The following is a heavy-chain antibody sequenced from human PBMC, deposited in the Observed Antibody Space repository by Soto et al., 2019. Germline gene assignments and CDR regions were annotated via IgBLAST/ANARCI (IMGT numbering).Heavy chain of an antibody. J-gene: IGHJ4*02. V-gene: IGHV3-23*01. Sequence: PGGTLRLSCLVSVFPFGANAMSWVRQAPGKGLEWVSGLSNTGRRTSYADSVKGRFNISRDNSENTVYLQMNSLRVEDTAVYYCATEMGATQGPFDNWGQGTLVTVSS. CDR1: VFPFGANA. CDR3: ATEMGATQGPFDN. D-gene: IGHD1-26*01. CDR2: LSNTGRRT.